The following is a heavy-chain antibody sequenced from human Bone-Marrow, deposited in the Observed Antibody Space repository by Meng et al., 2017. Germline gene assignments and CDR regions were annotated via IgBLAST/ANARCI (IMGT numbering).Heavy chain of an antibody. V-gene: IGHV3-53*01. D-gene: IGHD4-17*01. CDR3: ASGLRLTDDYGDYGGGHHDAFDI. Sequence: GESLKISCAASGFTVSSNYMSWVRQAPGKGLEWVSVIYSVGSTYYADSVKGRFTISRDNSKNTLYLQMNSLRAEDTAVYYCASGLRLTDDYGDYGGGHHDAFDIWGQGTMVTVSS. CDR1: GFTVSSNY. J-gene: IGHJ3*02. CDR2: IYSVGST.